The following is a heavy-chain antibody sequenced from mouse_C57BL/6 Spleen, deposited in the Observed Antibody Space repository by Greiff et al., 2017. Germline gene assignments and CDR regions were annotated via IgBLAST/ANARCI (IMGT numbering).Heavy chain of an antibody. CDR3: TRRRYGSSYWYFDV. J-gene: IGHJ1*03. Sequence: EVKVEESGEGLVKPGGSLKLSCAASGFTFSSYAMSWVRQTPEKRLEWVAYISSGGDYIYYADTVKGRFTISRDNARNTLYLQMSSLKSEDTAMYYCTRRRYGSSYWYFDVWGTGTTVTVSS. CDR2: ISSGGDYI. CDR1: GFTFSSYA. D-gene: IGHD1-1*01. V-gene: IGHV5S21*01.